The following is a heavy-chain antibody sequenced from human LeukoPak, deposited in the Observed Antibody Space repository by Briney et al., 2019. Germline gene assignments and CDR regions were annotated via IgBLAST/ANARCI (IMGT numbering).Heavy chain of an antibody. J-gene: IGHJ4*02. CDR1: GFTLSSYG. V-gene: IGHV3-30*18. D-gene: IGHD5-18*01. CDR2: ISSYGSNE. Sequence: GGSLRLSCAASGFTLSSYGMHWVRQAPDKGLEWVALISSYGSNEYYADSLKGRFTISRDNSKNTLYLQMNSLRVEDTAVYYCAKDMGDISMLSGDWGQGTLVTVSS. CDR3: AKDMGDISMLSGD.